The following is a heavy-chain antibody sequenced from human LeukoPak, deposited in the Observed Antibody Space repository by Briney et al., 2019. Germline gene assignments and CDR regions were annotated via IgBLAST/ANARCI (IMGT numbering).Heavy chain of an antibody. Sequence: PSETLSLTCAVYGGSFSGYYWSWIRQPPGKGLEWIGYIYYSGSTNYNPSLKSRVTISVDTSKNQFSLKLSSVTAADTAVYYCARALYYYYMDVWGKGTTVTVSS. V-gene: IGHV4-59*01. J-gene: IGHJ6*03. CDR2: IYYSGST. CDR1: GGSFSGYY. CDR3: ARALYYYYMDV.